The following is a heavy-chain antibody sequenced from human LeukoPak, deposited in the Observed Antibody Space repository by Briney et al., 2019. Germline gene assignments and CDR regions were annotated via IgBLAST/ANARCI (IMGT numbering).Heavy chain of an antibody. CDR2: INAGNGNT. Sequence: ASVKVSCKASGGTFSSYAISWVRQAPGQGLEWMGWINAGNGNTKYSQEFQGRVTITRDTSASTAYMELSSLRSEDMAVYYCARDPYSSTLDYWGQGTLVTVSS. CDR1: GGTFSSYA. CDR3: ARDPYSSTLDY. J-gene: IGHJ4*02. V-gene: IGHV1-3*03. D-gene: IGHD6-13*01.